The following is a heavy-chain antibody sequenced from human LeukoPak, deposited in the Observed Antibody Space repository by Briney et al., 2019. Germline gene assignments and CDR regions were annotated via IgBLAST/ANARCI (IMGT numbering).Heavy chain of an antibody. V-gene: IGHV1-2*02. CDR2: INPNSGGT. CDR3: ASSIFGVVIRDY. J-gene: IGHJ4*02. Sequence: ASVKVSCKASGYTFTGYYMHWVRQAPGQGLEWMRWINPNSGGTNYAQKFQGRVTMTRDTSISTAYMELSRLRSDDTAVYYCASSIFGVVIRDYWDQGTLVTVSS. CDR1: GYTFTGYY. D-gene: IGHD3-3*02.